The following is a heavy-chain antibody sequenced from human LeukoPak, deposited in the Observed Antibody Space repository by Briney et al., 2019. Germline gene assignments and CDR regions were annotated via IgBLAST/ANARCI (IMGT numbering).Heavy chain of an antibody. J-gene: IGHJ4*02. CDR3: ARGRGSGSYYFDY. D-gene: IGHD3-10*01. V-gene: IGHV3-74*01. Sequence: PGGSLRLSCAASGFTFSSYWMHWFRQAPGKGLVWVSRINSDGSSTSYADSVKGRFTISRDNAKNTLYLQMSSLRAEDTAVYYCARGRGSGSYYFDYWGQGTLVTVSS. CDR1: GFTFSSYW. CDR2: INSDGSST.